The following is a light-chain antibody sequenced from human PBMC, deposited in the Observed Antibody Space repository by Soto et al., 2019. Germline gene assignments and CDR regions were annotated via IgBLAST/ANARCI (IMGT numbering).Light chain of an antibody. J-gene: IGKJ4*01. CDR1: QSISSW. CDR2: DAS. CDR3: QQYNSSLT. Sequence: DIQMTQSPSTLSAXXXXXXXXXXRASQSISSWLAWYQQKPGKAPKLLIYDASSLESGVPSRFSGSGSGTEFTLTISSLQPDDFATYYCQQYNSSLTFGGGTKVDI. V-gene: IGKV1-5*01.